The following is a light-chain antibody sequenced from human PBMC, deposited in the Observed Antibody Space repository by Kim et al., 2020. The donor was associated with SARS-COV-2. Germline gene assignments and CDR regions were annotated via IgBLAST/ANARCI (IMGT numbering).Light chain of an antibody. CDR3: AAWDDTLKGPV. Sequence: GQTVTNSRPGSDSNIGNNYKYWYQQVPRTAPKVLIDRNTQRTAGVPDRFSVSKSGTSASLAISGLRSEDEAAYYCAAWDDTLKGPVFGGGTRLTVL. V-gene: IGLV1-47*01. CDR1: DSNIGNNY. J-gene: IGLJ3*02. CDR2: RNT.